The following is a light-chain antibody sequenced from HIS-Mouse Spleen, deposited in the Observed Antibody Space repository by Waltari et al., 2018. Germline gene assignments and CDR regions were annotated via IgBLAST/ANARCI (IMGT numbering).Light chain of an antibody. CDR1: QSVSSSY. J-gene: IGKJ1*01. CDR3: QQYGSSPWT. CDR2: GAS. Sequence: EIVLTQSPGTLSLSPGERATLSCRASQSVSSSYLAWYQQKPGQAPRRLIYGASSRATGIPDRFIGSGSGTDFTLTISRLEPEDFAVYYCQQYGSSPWTFGQGTKVEIK. V-gene: IGKV3-20*01.